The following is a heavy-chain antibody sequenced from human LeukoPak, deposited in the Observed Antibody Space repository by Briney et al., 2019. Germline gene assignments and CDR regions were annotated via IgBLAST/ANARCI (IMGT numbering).Heavy chain of an antibody. CDR3: ARTFYDTLDSDAFDF. J-gene: IGHJ3*01. Sequence: ASVKVSCKASGYTFTGYYMHWVRQAPGQGLEWMGWINPDSGGTNNTQKFQGRVTMTRDTSISTAYMELSRLRSDDTAVYYCARTFYDTLDSDAFDFWGQGTMVIVSS. D-gene: IGHD2/OR15-2a*01. V-gene: IGHV1-2*02. CDR2: INPDSGGT. CDR1: GYTFTGYY.